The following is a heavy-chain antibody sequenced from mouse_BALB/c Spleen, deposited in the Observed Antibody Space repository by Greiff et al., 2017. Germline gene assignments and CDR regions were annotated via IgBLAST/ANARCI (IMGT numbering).Heavy chain of an antibody. CDR1: GYTFTSYW. CDR2: INPSNGRT. Sequence: QVQLQQPGAELVKPGASVKLSCKASGYTFTSYWMHWVKQRPGQGLEWIGEINPSNGRTNYNEKFKSKATLTADKSSSTAYMQLSSLASEDSAVYYCARSARATYYYAMDYWGQGTSVTVSS. D-gene: IGHD3-1*01. J-gene: IGHJ4*01. CDR3: ARSARATYYYAMDY. V-gene: IGHV1S81*02.